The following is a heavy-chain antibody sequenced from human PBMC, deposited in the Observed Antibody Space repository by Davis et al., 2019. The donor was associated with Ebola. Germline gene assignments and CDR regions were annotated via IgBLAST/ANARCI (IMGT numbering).Heavy chain of an antibody. Sequence: PGGSLRLSCAASGFTFSSYSMNWVRQAPGKGLEWVSYISSSSSTIYYADSVKGRFTISRDNAKNSLYLQMNSLRDEDTAVYYCARDTYYYDSSGYLGAFDIWGQGTMVTVSS. CDR1: GFTFSSYS. D-gene: IGHD3-22*01. J-gene: IGHJ3*02. CDR3: ARDTYYYDSSGYLGAFDI. CDR2: ISSSSSTI. V-gene: IGHV3-48*02.